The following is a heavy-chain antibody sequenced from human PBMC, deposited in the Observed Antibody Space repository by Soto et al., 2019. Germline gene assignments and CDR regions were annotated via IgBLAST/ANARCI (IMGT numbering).Heavy chain of an antibody. Sequence: EVQLVESGGGLIQPGGSLRLSCAVSGFTVSNNYMSWVRQAPGKGLEGVSVIYSGGYTAYGDSVKGRFTISRDNSKNTLNLQRNSQGGRTPAVFYCATLPGGGGYWGQGTLVTVSS. D-gene: IGHD3-10*01. V-gene: IGHV3-53*01. CDR2: IYSGGYT. CDR1: GFTVSNNY. CDR3: ATLPGGGGY. J-gene: IGHJ4*02.